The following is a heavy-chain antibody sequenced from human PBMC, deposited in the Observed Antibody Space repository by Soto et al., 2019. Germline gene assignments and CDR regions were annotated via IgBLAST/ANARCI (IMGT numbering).Heavy chain of an antibody. CDR3: ARGGFIDGYTRLVDS. CDR2: IYYSGST. Sequence: PSETLSLTCAVSGGSISSGGYYWSWIRQHPGKGLEWIGYIYYSGSTYYNPSLKSRVTISVDTSKNQFSLKLSSVTAADTAVYYCARGGFIDGYTRLVDSWGQATMVTVSS. V-gene: IGHV4-31*11. D-gene: IGHD5-12*01. J-gene: IGHJ4*02. CDR1: GGSISSGGYY.